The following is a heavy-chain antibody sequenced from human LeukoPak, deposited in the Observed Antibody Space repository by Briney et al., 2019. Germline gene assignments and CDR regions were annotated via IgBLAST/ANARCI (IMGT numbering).Heavy chain of an antibody. CDR1: GYSFTSYW. V-gene: IGHV5-51*01. J-gene: IGHJ4*02. D-gene: IGHD6-13*01. CDR2: IYPGDSDT. Sequence: HGESLKISCKGSGYSFTSYWIGWVRQMPGKGPEWMGIIYPGDSDTRHSPSFQGQVTISADKSISTAYLQWSSLKASDTAMYYCAAVPGYSSSSPPPFDYWGQGTLVTVSS. CDR3: AAVPGYSSSSPPPFDY.